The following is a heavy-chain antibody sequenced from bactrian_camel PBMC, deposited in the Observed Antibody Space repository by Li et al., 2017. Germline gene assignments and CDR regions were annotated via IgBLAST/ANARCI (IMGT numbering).Heavy chain of an antibody. CDR1: GFDFIRSA. J-gene: IGHJ4*01. V-gene: IGHV3S31*01. CDR3: AADSPWYSNTCRNHY. Sequence: VQLVESGGDLVQPGGSLRLSCSGSGFDFIRSAMSWVRQAPGKGLEWISGIYSASGSTYYADSVKDRFSISKDNDKNTLYLEMGDLKPEDTAMYYCAADSPWYSNTCRNHYVGQGTQVTVS. CDR2: IYSASGST. D-gene: IGHD6*01.